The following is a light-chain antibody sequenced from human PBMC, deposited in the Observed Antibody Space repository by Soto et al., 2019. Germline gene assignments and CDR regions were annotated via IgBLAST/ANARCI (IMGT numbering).Light chain of an antibody. Sequence: QSVLTQPPSVSESPRQTVTISCSGSSSNIGNNPLNWYQQLPGKAPTILIYYDDIMYSGVSDRFSCSKTGTSASLAISGLQSADDAGYYCATWDANHKIPIFGRGTKLTVL. V-gene: IGLV1-36*01. CDR1: SSNIGNNP. CDR3: ATWDANHKIPI. J-gene: IGLJ2*01. CDR2: YDD.